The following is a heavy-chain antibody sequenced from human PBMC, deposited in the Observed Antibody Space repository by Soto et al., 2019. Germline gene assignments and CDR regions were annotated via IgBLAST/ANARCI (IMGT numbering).Heavy chain of an antibody. CDR1: GFSVCSSGVG. V-gene: IGHV2-5*02. Sequence: QITLKESGPALVKPSQTLTLTCALSGFSVCSSGVGVSWIRQPPGKALEWLALIYWDDTQHYRPSLKRRLAITRDTSRNQVVLTMTNMDPMDTGTYFCAHGADGYLDRWGQGTLVTVSS. J-gene: IGHJ4*02. CDR3: AHGADGYLDR. CDR2: IYWDDTQ.